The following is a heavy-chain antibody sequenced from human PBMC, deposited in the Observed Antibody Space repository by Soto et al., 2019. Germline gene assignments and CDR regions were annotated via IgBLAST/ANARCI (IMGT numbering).Heavy chain of an antibody. J-gene: IGHJ6*02. CDR3: AINADV. Sequence: PSETLSLTCTVSGASISGHFWSWIRQPPGQGLEWIAYIYNSGSSYNPSLKSRVTISVDTSKNQLSLNLSSVIAADSAIYYCAINADVWGQGTTVTVSS. CDR1: GASISGHF. CDR2: IYNSGS. V-gene: IGHV4-59*08.